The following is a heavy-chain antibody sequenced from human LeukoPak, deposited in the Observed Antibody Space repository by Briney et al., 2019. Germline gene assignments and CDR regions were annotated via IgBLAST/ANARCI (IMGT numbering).Heavy chain of an antibody. V-gene: IGHV1-18*01. CDR2: ISAYNGNT. CDR1: GYTFTSYG. Sequence: ASVKVSCKASGYTFTSYGISWVRQAPGQGLEWMGWISAYNGNTNYAQKLQGRVTMTTDTSTSTAYMELSSLRSEDTAVYYCAWGFGELRYYYYGMDVWGQGTTVTVSS. D-gene: IGHD3-10*01. J-gene: IGHJ6*02. CDR3: AWGFGELRYYYYGMDV.